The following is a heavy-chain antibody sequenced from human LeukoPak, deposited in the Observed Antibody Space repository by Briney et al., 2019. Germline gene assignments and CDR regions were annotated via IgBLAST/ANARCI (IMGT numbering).Heavy chain of an antibody. V-gene: IGHV3-48*04. D-gene: IGHD3-10*01. CDR2: ISNSGSTI. Sequence: GRSLRLSCAASGFTFSSYGMHWVRQAPGKGLEWVSYISNSGSTIYYADSVKGRFITSRDNAKNSLYLQMNSLRAEDTAVYYCACFSGVDYWGQGTLVTVSS. CDR1: GFTFSSYG. CDR3: ACFSGVDY. J-gene: IGHJ4*02.